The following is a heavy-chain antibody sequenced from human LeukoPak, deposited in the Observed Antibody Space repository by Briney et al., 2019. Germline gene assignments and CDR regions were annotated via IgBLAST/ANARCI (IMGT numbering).Heavy chain of an antibody. V-gene: IGHV3-53*01. Sequence: GGSLRLSCAASGFIVSSKYMSWVRQAPGKGLEWVSVIYSGGSTYYAASVVGRFAISRDNSKNTVYLQMNNLRVDDTAVYYCARAGPIDYWGQGTLVTVSS. CDR2: IYSGGST. J-gene: IGHJ4*02. CDR1: GFIVSSKY. CDR3: ARAGPIDY.